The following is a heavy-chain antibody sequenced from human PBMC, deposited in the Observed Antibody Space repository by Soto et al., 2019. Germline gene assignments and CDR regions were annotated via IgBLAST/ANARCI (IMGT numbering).Heavy chain of an antibody. J-gene: IGHJ5*02. Sequence: SQTLSLTCAISGDSVSSYSAAWDWIRQSPSGGLEWLGRTYYRSRFFSDYAESVKSRIIINPDTSKNQFSLQLKSVTPEDTAVYYCVRDRYSSSGWFDPWGQGTPVTVSS. CDR1: GDSVSSYSAA. V-gene: IGHV6-1*01. CDR2: TYYRSRFFS. CDR3: VRDRYSSSGWFDP. D-gene: IGHD3-10*01.